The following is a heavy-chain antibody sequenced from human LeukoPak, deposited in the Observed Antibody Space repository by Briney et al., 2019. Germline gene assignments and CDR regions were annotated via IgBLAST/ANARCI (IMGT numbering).Heavy chain of an antibody. CDR3: ARAGHDYGAFDI. J-gene: IGHJ3*02. CDR1: GYTFTSYD. Sequence: GSVKVSCKASGYTFTSYDINWVRQATGQGLEWMGWMNPNSGNTGYAQKFQGRVTMTRSTSISTAYMELSSLRSEDTAVYYCARAGHDYGAFDIWGQGTMVTVTS. D-gene: IGHD4-17*01. V-gene: IGHV1-8*01. CDR2: MNPNSGNT.